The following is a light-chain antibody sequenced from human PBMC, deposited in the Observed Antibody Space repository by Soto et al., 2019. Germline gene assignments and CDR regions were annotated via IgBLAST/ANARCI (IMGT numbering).Light chain of an antibody. Sequence: QSALTQPASVSGSPGQSITISCTGTSSDVGDYNYVSWYQQDPGKAPKLMIYDVSNRPSGVSNRFSGSKSGNTASLTISGLQAEDEADYYCSSYTSSSTLVVFGGGTQLNVL. CDR1: SSDVGDYNY. V-gene: IGLV2-14*01. CDR2: DVS. J-gene: IGLJ2*01. CDR3: SSYTSSSTLVV.